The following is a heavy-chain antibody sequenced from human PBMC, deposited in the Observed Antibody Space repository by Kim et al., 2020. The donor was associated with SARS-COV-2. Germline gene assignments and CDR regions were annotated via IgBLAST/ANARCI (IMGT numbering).Heavy chain of an antibody. J-gene: IGHJ4*02. CDR2: IIPIFGTA. Sequence: SVKVSCKASGGTFSSYAISWVRQAPGQGLEWMGGIIPIFGTANYAQKFQGRVTITADESTSTAYMELSSLRSEDTAVYYCARDPRRSGWELDGWGQGTLVTVSS. V-gene: IGHV1-69*13. CDR3: ARDPRRSGWELDG. D-gene: IGHD1-26*01. CDR1: GGTFSSYA.